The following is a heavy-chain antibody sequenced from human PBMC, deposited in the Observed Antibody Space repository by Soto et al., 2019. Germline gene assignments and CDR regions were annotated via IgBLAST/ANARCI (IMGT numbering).Heavy chain of an antibody. CDR3: ARELELRDGYYYYGMDV. D-gene: IGHD1-7*01. J-gene: IGHJ6*02. V-gene: IGHV4-34*01. Sequence: SETLSLTCAVYGGSFSGYYWSWIRQPPGKGLEWIGEINHSGSTNYNPSLKSRVTISVDTSKNQFSLKLSSVTAADTAVYYCARELELRDGYYYYGMDVWGQGTTVTVSS. CDR1: GGSFSGYY. CDR2: INHSGST.